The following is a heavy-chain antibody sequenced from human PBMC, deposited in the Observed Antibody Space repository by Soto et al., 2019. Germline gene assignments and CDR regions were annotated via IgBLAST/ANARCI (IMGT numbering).Heavy chain of an antibody. CDR1: GYSFTNHW. D-gene: IGHD3-22*01. CDR3: ARDLYYYDSSGLHT. Sequence: PGESLKISCKGSGYSFTNHWITWVRQMPGKGLEWMGRIDPSDSHTNYSPSFQGHVTISADKSISTAYLQWSSLKASDTAMYYCARDLYYYDSSGLHTWGQGTLVTVSS. V-gene: IGHV5-10-1*01. CDR2: IDPSDSHT. J-gene: IGHJ4*02.